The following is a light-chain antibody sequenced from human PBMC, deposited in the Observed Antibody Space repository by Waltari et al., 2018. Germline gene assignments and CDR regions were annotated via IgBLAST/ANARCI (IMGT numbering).Light chain of an antibody. J-gene: IGLJ2*01. CDR3: SSYTSSSTYVV. V-gene: IGLV2-14*03. Sequence: QSALTQPASVSGSPGQSITISCTGTSSYVGDYNYVSWYQRHPGKAPKLIIFDVSNRPSGVSNRFSGSKSGDTASLTISGLQAEDEADYYCSSYTSSSTYVVFGGGTKLTVL. CDR1: SSYVGDYNY. CDR2: DVS.